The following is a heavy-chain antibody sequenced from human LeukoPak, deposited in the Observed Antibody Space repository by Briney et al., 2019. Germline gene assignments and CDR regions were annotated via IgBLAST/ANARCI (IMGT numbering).Heavy chain of an antibody. J-gene: IGHJ3*01. D-gene: IGHD3-22*01. Sequence: SQTLSLTCTVSVGSISSDYWSWIRQPPGKGLEWIGYIHHSGKTNYNPSLKSRVTTSVDTSKNQFSLKLSSVTAADTAVYYCARGYYDGSGSSNTFDVWGQGTMVTVSS. CDR3: ARGYYDGSGSSNTFDV. CDR2: IHHSGKT. CDR1: VGSISSDY. V-gene: IGHV4-59*08.